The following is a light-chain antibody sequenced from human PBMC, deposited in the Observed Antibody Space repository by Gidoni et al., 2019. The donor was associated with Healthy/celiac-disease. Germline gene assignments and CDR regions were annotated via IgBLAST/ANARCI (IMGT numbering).Light chain of an antibody. CDR3: QQSYSTPPWT. J-gene: IGKJ1*01. CDR2: AAS. V-gene: IGKV1-39*01. Sequence: DIQVTQSPSSLSASAGDRVTITCRASQSISSSLNWYQQKPGKVPKVLIYAASSLQSGVPSRFSGSGSGTDFTLTISSLQPEDFATYYCQQSYSTPPWTFGQGTKVEIK. CDR1: QSISSS.